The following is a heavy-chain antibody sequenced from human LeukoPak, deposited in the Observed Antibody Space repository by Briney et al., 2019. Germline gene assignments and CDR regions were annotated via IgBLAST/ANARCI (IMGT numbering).Heavy chain of an antibody. D-gene: IGHD6-13*01. CDR1: GYSFTSKW. CDR3: ARYTSSWNTIDY. CDR2: IDPSDSHI. Sequence: GESLTISCKASGYSFTSKWINWMRQMPGKGLEWMGNIDPSDSHINYSPSFQGHVTISADKSIGTAYLQWSSLKASDTALYYCARYTSSWNTIDYWGEGTLVTVSS. J-gene: IGHJ4*02. V-gene: IGHV5-10-1*01.